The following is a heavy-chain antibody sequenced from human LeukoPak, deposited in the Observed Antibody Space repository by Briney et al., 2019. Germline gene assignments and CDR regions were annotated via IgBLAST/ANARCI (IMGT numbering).Heavy chain of an antibody. CDR3: ARVRRRRSDAFDI. CDR2: IKQDGSEK. D-gene: IGHD4-17*01. J-gene: IGHJ3*02. Sequence: GGSLRLSCAASGFTFSSYWMSWVRQAPGKGLESVANIKQDGSEKYYVDSVKGRFTISRDNAKNSLYLQMNSLRAEDTAVYYCARVRRRRSDAFDIWGQGTMVTVSS. V-gene: IGHV3-7*03. CDR1: GFTFSSYW.